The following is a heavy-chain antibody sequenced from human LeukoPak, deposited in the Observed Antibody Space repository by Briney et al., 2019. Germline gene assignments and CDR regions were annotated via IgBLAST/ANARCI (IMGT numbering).Heavy chain of an antibody. Sequence: GGSLRLSCAASGFTFSSSWMSWVRQGPGKGLEWVAKIKEDGSETYYVDSVKGRFTISRDHAKNSLYLQMNSLRAEDTAVYHCARGGYTFSFWGQGTLVTVSS. CDR2: IKEDGSET. J-gene: IGHJ1*01. CDR1: GFTFSSSW. D-gene: IGHD5-18*01. CDR3: ARGGYTFSF. V-gene: IGHV3-7*05.